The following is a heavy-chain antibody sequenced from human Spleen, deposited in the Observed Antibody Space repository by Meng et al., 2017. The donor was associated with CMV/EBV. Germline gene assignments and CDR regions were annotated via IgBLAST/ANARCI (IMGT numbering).Heavy chain of an antibody. J-gene: IGHJ4*02. D-gene: IGHD5-12*01. CDR3: ARDPSDGYDAGYFDY. CDR1: GFTFSSHA. V-gene: IGHV3-30*04. Sequence: SGFTFSSHAMHWVRQAPGKGLEWVAVISYDGTNKFYVDSVKGRFTIPRDDSKNTVYLQMTSLRAEDTAVYYCARDPSDGYDAGYFDYWGQGTLVTVSS. CDR2: ISYDGTNK.